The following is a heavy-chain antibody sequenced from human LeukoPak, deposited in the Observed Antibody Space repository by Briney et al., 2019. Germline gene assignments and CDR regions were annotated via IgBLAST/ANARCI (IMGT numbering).Heavy chain of an antibody. CDR3: AKEGSSSWY. J-gene: IGHJ4*02. V-gene: IGHV3-30*18. CDR2: ISYDGSNK. Sequence: PGGSLRLSCAASGFTLSSYGMHWVRQAPGKGLEWVAVISYDGSNKYYADSVKGRFTISRDNSKNTLYLQMNSLRAEDTAVYYCAKEGSSSWYWGQGTLVTVSS. CDR1: GFTLSSYG. D-gene: IGHD6-13*01.